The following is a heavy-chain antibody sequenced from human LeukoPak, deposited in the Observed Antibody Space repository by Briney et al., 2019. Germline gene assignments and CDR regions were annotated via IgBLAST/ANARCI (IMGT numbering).Heavy chain of an antibody. Sequence: SETLSLTCAVYGGSFSGYYWSWIRQPPGKGLEWIGEINHSGSTNYNPSLKSRVTISVDTSKNQFSLKLSSVTAADTAVYYCASIAVAGYFDYWGQGTLVTVS. CDR1: GGSFSGYY. J-gene: IGHJ4*02. D-gene: IGHD6-19*01. CDR3: ASIAVAGYFDY. V-gene: IGHV4-34*01. CDR2: INHSGST.